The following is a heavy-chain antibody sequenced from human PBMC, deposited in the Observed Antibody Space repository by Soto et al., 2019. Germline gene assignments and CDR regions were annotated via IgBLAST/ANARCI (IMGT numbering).Heavy chain of an antibody. V-gene: IGHV1-69*01. CDR2: IIPIYGTA. CDR3: STYYGASSAGFDP. D-gene: IGHD4-17*01. J-gene: IGHJ5*02. Sequence: QVQLVQSGAEVKKPGSSVKVSCKASGGSFSSYAVTWVRQAPGQGLEWMGGIIPIYGTASYAQKFQGRVTITANESTNTAHMELSSLRSEDTAIYYGSTYYGASSAGFDPWGQGTLVTVSS. CDR1: GGSFSSYA.